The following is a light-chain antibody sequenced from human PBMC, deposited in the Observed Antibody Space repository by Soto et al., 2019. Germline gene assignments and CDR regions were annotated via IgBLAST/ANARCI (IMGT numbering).Light chain of an antibody. Sequence: QSALTQPASVSGSPGQSITISCTGTSSDIGNYDFVSWYQQVPGTAPKAMIYEVSSRPSGVSHRFSGSKSGNTASLTISGLQAEDEAYYYCSSYTTRTSFILFGGGTKLTVL. CDR3: SSYTTRTSFIL. J-gene: IGLJ2*01. CDR2: EVS. CDR1: SSDIGNYDF. V-gene: IGLV2-14*01.